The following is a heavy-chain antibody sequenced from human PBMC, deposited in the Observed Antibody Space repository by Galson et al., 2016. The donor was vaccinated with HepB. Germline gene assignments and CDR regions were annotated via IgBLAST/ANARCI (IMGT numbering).Heavy chain of an antibody. V-gene: IGHV1-8*01. D-gene: IGHD3-10*01. CDR2: MNPDSGTT. J-gene: IGHJ5*02. Sequence: SVKVSCKASGDTFTSYQVHWVRQASGQGLEWMGWMNPDSGTTGYAQKSQGRVTMTRDTSISTVYMELSSLRSEDTAVYYCARSVWFGELYLDPWGQGTLVTVSS. CDR1: GDTFTSYQ. CDR3: ARSVWFGELYLDP.